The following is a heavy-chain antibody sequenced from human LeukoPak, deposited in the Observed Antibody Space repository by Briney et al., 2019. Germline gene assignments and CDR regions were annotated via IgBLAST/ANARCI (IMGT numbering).Heavy chain of an antibody. D-gene: IGHD2-21*02. V-gene: IGHV5-51*01. J-gene: IGHJ4*02. CDR1: GYSVTSYW. CDR2: IYPGDSDT. Sequence: GEALKISCKGSGYSVTSYWIGWVRQMPGEGLEWTGIIYPGDSDTRYSPSFQGQVTISADKSISTAYLQWRSLKASDTAMYYCARLGAYCGGDCYPDFDYWGQGTLVTVSS. CDR3: ARLGAYCGGDCYPDFDY.